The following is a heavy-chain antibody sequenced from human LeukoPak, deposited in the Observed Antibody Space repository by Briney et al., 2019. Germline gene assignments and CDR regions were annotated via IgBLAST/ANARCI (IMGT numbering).Heavy chain of an antibody. CDR1: GFTVSSNY. J-gene: IGHJ4*02. Sequence: GGSLRLSCAASGFTVSSNYMSWVRQAPGKGLEWVSVIYSGGSTYYADSVKGRFTISRDNSKNTLYLQMNSLRAEDTAVYYCAKDLLPPTGLRGLFDYWGQGTLVTVSS. CDR3: AKDLLPPTGLRGLFDY. V-gene: IGHV3-66*01. CDR2: IYSGGST. D-gene: IGHD4-17*01.